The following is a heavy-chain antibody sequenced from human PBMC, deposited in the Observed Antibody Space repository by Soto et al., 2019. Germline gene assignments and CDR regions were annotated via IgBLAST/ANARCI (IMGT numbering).Heavy chain of an antibody. J-gene: IGHJ6*02. CDR3: ARDGYRAMAGEYGLDV. V-gene: IGHV3-11*05. CDR2: IGDNSNYR. CDR1: GFTFSDYY. Sequence: QVQLVESGGGLVKPGGSLRLSCAVSGFTFSDYYVSWIRQAPGKGLEWVSSIGDNSNYRNYADSVKGRFTISRDNAKNSLYLQMNSLRVEDTALYYCARDGYRAMAGEYGLDVWGQGTTVTVSS. D-gene: IGHD6-13*01.